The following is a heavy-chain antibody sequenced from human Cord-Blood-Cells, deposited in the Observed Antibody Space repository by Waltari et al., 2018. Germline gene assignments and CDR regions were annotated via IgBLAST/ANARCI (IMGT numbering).Heavy chain of an antibody. CDR3: ARVPWGYWYFDL. Sequence: QVQLVESGGGVVQPGRSLRLSCAASGFTFRSYAMHWVRQAPGKGLEWVAVISYDGSNKYYAESVKGRFTIARDNSKNTLYLQMNSLRAEVTAVYYWARVPWGYWYFDLWGRGTLVTVSS. CDR1: GFTFRSYA. D-gene: IGHD7-27*01. J-gene: IGHJ2*01. CDR2: ISYDGSNK. V-gene: IGHV3-30-3*01.